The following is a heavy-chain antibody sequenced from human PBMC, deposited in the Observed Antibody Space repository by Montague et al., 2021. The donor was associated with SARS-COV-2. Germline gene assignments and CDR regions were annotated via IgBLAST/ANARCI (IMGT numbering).Heavy chain of an antibody. CDR3: AIGGDSAKCGI. D-gene: IGHD2-21*01. CDR1: GDSVTERY. J-gene: IGHJ3*02. V-gene: IGHV4-4*07. Sequence: SETLSLTCTVSGDSVTERYLNWVRQAAGKGLEWIGFIHPYGDIHYNASLKSRVILSRDASKNQFSPTLTSVTAADTAVYYCAIGGDSAKCGIWVRGTLVTVSS. CDR2: IHPYGDI.